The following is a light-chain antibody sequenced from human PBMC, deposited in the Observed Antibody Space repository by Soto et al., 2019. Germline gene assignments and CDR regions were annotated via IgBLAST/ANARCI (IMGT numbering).Light chain of an antibody. CDR3: CSYAGSSTL. V-gene: IGLV2-23*03. CDR1: SSDVGSYNL. J-gene: IGLJ1*01. Sequence: QSVLTQPASVSGSPGQSITISCTGTSSDVGSYNLVSWYQQHPGKAPKLMIYEGSKRPSGVSNRFSGSKSGNTASLTISGLQAEEEADYYCCSYAGSSTLFGTGTKVTVL. CDR2: EGS.